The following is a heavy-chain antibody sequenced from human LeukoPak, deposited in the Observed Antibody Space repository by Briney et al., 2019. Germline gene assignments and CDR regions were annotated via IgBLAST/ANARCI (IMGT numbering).Heavy chain of an antibody. D-gene: IGHD2-15*01. CDR2: ISSGSYI. V-gene: IGHV3-21*01. J-gene: IGHJ5*02. Sequence: GGSLRLSCAASGFTFSSYSMNWVRQAPGKGLEWVSSISSGSYIYYADSVKGRFTISRDNAKNSLYLQMNSLRAEDTAVYYCASSQAAAGLNWFDPWGQGTLVTVSS. CDR3: ASSQAAAGLNWFDP. CDR1: GFTFSSYS.